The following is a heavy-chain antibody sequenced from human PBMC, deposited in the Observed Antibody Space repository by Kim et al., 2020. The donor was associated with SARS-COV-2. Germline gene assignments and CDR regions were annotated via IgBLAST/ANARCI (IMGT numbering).Heavy chain of an antibody. D-gene: IGHD6-6*01. V-gene: IGHV3-74*01. CDR3: ASTYNNSTLIEF. Sequence: GGSLRLSCAASGFTFSNYWMHWVRQVPGKGLVCVSRINSDGSSTSYADSVKGRFTISRDSAKNTLYLQMNSLRAEDTAVYYCASTYNNSTLIEFWGQGTLVTVSS. CDR1: GFTFSNYW. CDR2: INSDGSST. J-gene: IGHJ4*02.